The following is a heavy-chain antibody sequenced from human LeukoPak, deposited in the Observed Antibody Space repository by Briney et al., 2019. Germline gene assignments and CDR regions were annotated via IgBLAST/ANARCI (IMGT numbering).Heavy chain of an antibody. D-gene: IGHD2-15*01. CDR1: GFTFSSYS. CDR2: ISSSSSYI. Sequence: GGSLRLSCAASGFTFSSYSMNWVRQAPGKGLEWVTSISSSSSYIYYADSVKGRFTISRDNAKNSLYLQMNSLRAEDTAVYYCARDSYCSGGSCYSDNWGQGTLVTVSS. CDR3: ARDSYCSGGSCYSDN. V-gene: IGHV3-21*01. J-gene: IGHJ4*02.